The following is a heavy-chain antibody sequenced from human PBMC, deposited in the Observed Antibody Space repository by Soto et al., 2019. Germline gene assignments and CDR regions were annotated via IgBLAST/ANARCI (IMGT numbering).Heavy chain of an antibody. Sequence: SETLCLTCAVSDYSISSAYYWGWVRQPPGKGLEWIGTLYESGTTFYNPSLQSRVTISIDTSKSQFSLKLDSVTAADTAVYYCVWKLQVKRGGVFDIWGQETMVT. D-gene: IGHD4-4*01. J-gene: IGHJ3*02. CDR1: DYSISSAYY. CDR3: VWKLQVKRGGVFDI. CDR2: LYESGTT. V-gene: IGHV4-38-2*01.